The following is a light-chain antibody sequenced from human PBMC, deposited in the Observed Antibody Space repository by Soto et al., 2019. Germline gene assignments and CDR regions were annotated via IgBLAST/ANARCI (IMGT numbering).Light chain of an antibody. CDR3: QQYDNWPWT. J-gene: IGKJ1*01. CDR1: QSVSSSY. Sequence: ENVLTQSPGTLSLSPGERATLSCRASQSVSSSYLAWYQQKPGQAPRLLIHGASIRAPGFPARFSGSGSGTDFTLTISSLQSEDFAVYYCQQYDNWPWTFGQGTKVDIK. CDR2: GAS. V-gene: IGKV3-15*01.